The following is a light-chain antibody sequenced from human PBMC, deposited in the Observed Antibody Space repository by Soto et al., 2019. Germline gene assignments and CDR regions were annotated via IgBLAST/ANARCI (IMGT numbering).Light chain of an antibody. Sequence: DVQLTQSPSTLSASVGDRVTITCWASQSVSSWLAWYQAKPGKAPNLLIYKASTLESGVPSRFSGSGSGTEFTLTISSLQPDDFATYYCQQYRSYSWTFGQGTKVEI. CDR2: KAS. V-gene: IGKV1-5*03. CDR3: QQYRSYSWT. CDR1: QSVSSW. J-gene: IGKJ1*01.